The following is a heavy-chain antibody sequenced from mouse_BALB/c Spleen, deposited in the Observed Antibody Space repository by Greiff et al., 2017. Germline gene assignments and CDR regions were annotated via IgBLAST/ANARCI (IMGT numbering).Heavy chain of an antibody. CDR1: GFTFSSYG. CDR3: ASRDSSGYVWFAY. CDR2: ISSGGSYT. D-gene: IGHD3-2*01. J-gene: IGHJ3*01. V-gene: IGHV5-6*03. Sequence: EVQGVESGGGLVQPGGSLKLSCAASGFTFSSYGMSWVRQTPDKRLEWVATISSGGSYTYYPDSVKGRFTISRDNAKNTLYLQMSSLKSEDTAMYYCASRDSSGYVWFAYWGQGTLVTVSA.